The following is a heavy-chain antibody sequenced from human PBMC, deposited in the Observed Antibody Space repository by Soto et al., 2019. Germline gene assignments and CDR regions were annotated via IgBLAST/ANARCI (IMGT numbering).Heavy chain of an antibody. D-gene: IGHD3-3*01. CDR2: INPNSGGT. J-gene: IGHJ6*02. CDR3: ARSDYDFWSGSISDYYYYGMDV. CDR1: GYTFTGYY. V-gene: IGHV1-2*04. Sequence: ASVKVSCKASGYTFTGYYMHWVRQAPGQGLEWKGWINPNSGGTNYAQKFQGWVTMTRDTSISTAYMELSRLRSDDTAVYYCARSDYDFWSGSISDYYYYGMDVWGQGTTVTVSS.